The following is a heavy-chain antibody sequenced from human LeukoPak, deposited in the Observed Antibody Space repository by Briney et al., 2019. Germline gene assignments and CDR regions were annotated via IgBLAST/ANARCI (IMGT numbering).Heavy chain of an antibody. D-gene: IGHD2-2*01. CDR3: AKGPPHIVVVPAADNWFDP. CDR1: GFTFSSYA. J-gene: IGHJ5*02. CDR2: ISGSGGST. V-gene: IGHV3-23*01. Sequence: GGSLRLSCAASGFTFSSYAMSWVRQAPGKGLEWVSAISGSGGSTYYADSVKGRFTISRDNSKNTLYLQMNSLRAEDTAVYYCAKGPPHIVVVPAADNWFDPWGQGTLVTVSS.